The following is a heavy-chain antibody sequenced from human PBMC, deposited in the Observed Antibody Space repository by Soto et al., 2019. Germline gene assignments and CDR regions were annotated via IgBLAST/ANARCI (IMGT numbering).Heavy chain of an antibody. CDR2: ISYRGST. J-gene: IGHJ4*02. V-gene: IGHV4-31*03. Sequence: QVQLQESGPGLVKPSQTLSITCTVSGGSVTRDGYYWNWIRQHPGKGLELIGYISYRGSTYYNPSLKSRLTMSITTSKNQFSLKLTSVTAADMAIDYCAREFFGGYSTYLGYFDYWGQGNLVTVSS. D-gene: IGHD5-12*01. CDR1: GGSVTRDGYY. CDR3: AREFFGGYSTYLGYFDY.